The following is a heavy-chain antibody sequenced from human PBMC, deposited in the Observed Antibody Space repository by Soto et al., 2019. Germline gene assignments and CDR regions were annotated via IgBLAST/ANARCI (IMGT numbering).Heavy chain of an antibody. J-gene: IGHJ5*02. V-gene: IGHV1-69*08. Sequence: QVQLVQSGAEVKKPGSSVKVSCKASGGTFSSYTLSWVRQAPGQGLEWMGRIIPTLGIANYAQNFQGRVTITADKSTSTAYMELSSMRSEDTAVYYCARDARSSFDWFDPWGQGTLVTVSS. CDR2: IIPTLGIA. CDR3: ARDARSSFDWFDP. CDR1: GGTFSSYT.